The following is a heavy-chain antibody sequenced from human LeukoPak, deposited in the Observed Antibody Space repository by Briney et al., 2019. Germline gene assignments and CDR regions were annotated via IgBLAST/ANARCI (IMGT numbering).Heavy chain of an antibody. CDR2: TSSSSSSYI. V-gene: IGHV3-21*01. Sequence: GGSPRLSCAASGFTFSRYSMNWVRQAPGKGLEWVSSTSSSSSSYIYYADSVKGRFTISRDNAKNSLYLQMNSLRAEDTAVYYCARFLEWLLDYWGQGTLVTVSS. D-gene: IGHD3-3*01. CDR3: ARFLEWLLDY. J-gene: IGHJ4*02. CDR1: GFTFSRYS.